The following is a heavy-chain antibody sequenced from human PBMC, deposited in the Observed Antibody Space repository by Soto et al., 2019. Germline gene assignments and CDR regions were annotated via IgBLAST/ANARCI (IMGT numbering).Heavy chain of an antibody. CDR1: GFSFSSFA. V-gene: IGHV3-23*01. J-gene: IGHJ6*02. CDR3: AKTRGAMIYAISVYGMDV. D-gene: IGHD2-8*01. CDR2: ISGSADST. Sequence: EVQLLESGGGFIHPGGSLRLSCAASGFSFSSFAMNWVRQAPGKGLEWVSIISGSADSTFYADSVKGRFTISRDKSKRTLSLQINSLRAEDTAVYYCAKTRGAMIYAISVYGMDVWGQGTTVTVSS.